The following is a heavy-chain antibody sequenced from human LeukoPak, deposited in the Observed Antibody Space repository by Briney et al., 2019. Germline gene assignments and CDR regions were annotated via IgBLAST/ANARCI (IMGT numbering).Heavy chain of an antibody. CDR1: GFTFSSYG. Sequence: GGSLRLSCAASGFTFSSYGMHWVRQAPGKGLEWVAVISYDGSNKYYADSVKGRFTISRDNSKNTLYLQMNSLRAEDTAVYYCAKGWLWFGELLSPSYYYGMDVWGKWTTVTVSS. J-gene: IGHJ6*04. CDR3: AKGWLWFGELLSPSYYYGMDV. V-gene: IGHV3-30*18. D-gene: IGHD3-10*01. CDR2: ISYDGSNK.